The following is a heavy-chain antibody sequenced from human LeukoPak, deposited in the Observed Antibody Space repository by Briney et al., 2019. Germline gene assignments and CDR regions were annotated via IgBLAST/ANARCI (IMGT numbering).Heavy chain of an antibody. D-gene: IGHD3-10*01. Sequence: ASVKVSCKASGYTFTSYAMNWVRQAPGQGLEWMGWINPNSGGTNYAQKFQGRVTMTRDTSISTAYMELSRLRSDDTAVYYCARGWRFGELLDFDYWGQGTLVTVSS. J-gene: IGHJ4*02. CDR3: ARGWRFGELLDFDY. CDR2: INPNSGGT. V-gene: IGHV1-2*02. CDR1: GYTFTSYA.